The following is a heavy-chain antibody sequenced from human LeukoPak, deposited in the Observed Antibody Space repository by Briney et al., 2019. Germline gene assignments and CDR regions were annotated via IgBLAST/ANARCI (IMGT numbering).Heavy chain of an antibody. J-gene: IGHJ5*02. CDR1: GFTFSSYS. V-gene: IGHV3-48*02. D-gene: IGHD4-17*01. Sequence: GGSLRLSCAASGFTFSSYSMNWVRQAPGKGLEWVSYISSSSSTIYHADSVKGRFTISRDNAKNSLYLQMNSLRDEDTAVYYCVREAVNDYGDYVFWFDPWGQGTLVTVSS. CDR2: ISSSSSTI. CDR3: VREAVNDYGDYVFWFDP.